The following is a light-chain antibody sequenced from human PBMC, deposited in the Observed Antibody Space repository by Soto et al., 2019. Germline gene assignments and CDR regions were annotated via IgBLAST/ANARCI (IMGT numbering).Light chain of an antibody. Sequence: QSVLTKPPSVSGAPGQRVTISCTGSSSNIGAGYDVHWYQQLPGTAPKLLIYGNNNRPSGVPDRFSGSKSGTSASLAISGLQAEDEADYYCQSYDSSLSALFGGGTKLTV. CDR1: SSNIGAGYD. CDR2: GNN. V-gene: IGLV1-40*01. J-gene: IGLJ2*01. CDR3: QSYDSSLSAL.